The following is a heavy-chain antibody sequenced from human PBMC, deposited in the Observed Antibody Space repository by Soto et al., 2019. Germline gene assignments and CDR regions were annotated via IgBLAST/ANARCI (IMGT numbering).Heavy chain of an antibody. CDR3: ARGRAHRGTMITFGGVVVTPTDY. D-gene: IGHD3-16*02. J-gene: IGHJ4*02. V-gene: IGHV1-46*01. Sequence: GASVKVSCKASGYTFTSYAMHWVRQAPGQRLEWMGWINPSGGSTSYAQKFQGRVTMTRDTSTSTVYMELSSLRSEDTAVYYCARGRAHRGTMITFGGVVVTPTDYWGQGTLVTVSS. CDR2: INPSGGST. CDR1: GYTFTSYA.